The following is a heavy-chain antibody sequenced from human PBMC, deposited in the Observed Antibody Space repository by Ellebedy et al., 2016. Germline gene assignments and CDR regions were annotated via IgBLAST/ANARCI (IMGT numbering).Heavy chain of an antibody. CDR3: AREGGYSYGYYMDV. CDR2: IIPIFGTA. Sequence: SVKVSXXASGGTFSSYAISWVRQAPGQGLEWMGGIIPIFGTANYAQKFQGRVTITADESTSTAYMELSSLRSEDTAVYYCAREGGYSYGYYMDVWGKGTTVTVSS. V-gene: IGHV1-69*13. J-gene: IGHJ6*03. D-gene: IGHD5-18*01. CDR1: GGTFSSYA.